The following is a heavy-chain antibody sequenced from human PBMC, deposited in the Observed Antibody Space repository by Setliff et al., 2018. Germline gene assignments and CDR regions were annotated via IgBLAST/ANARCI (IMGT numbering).Heavy chain of an antibody. CDR3: ARQNYNFWSGYYTPHYYYYYMDV. D-gene: IGHD3-3*01. J-gene: IGHJ6*03. V-gene: IGHV4-39*01. CDR1: GGSISSSSYY. Sequence: SETLSLTCTVSGGSISSSSYYWGWIRQPPGKGLEWIGSIYYSGSTYYNPSLKSRVTISVDTSKNQFSLKLSSVTAADTAAYYCARQNYNFWSGYYTPHYYYYYMDVWGKGTTVTVSS. CDR2: IYYSGST.